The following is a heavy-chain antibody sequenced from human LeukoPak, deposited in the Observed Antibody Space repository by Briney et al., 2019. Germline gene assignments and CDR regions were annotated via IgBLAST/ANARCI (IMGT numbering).Heavy chain of an antibody. CDR1: GFTFSSYG. CDR3: AKDRGYCSGGSCYYLDY. CDR2: IWYDGSNK. V-gene: IGHV3-30*02. D-gene: IGHD2-15*01. J-gene: IGHJ4*02. Sequence: QTGGSLRLSCAASGFTFSSYGMHWVRQAPGKGLEWVAVIWYDGSNKYYADSVKGRFTISRDNSKNTLYLQMNSLRAEDTAVYYCAKDRGYCSGGSCYYLDYWGQGTLVTVSS.